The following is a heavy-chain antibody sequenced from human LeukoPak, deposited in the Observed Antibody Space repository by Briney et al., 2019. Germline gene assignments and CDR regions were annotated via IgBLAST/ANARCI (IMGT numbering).Heavy chain of an antibody. CDR1: GGSISSYY. V-gene: IGHV4-59*08. J-gene: IGHJ4*02. Sequence: SETLSLTCTASGGSISSYYWSWIRQPPGKGLEWVGYINYSGSTNYNPSLKSGGTISVETTTNKSSLKLTSMTAADAAVYYSARVEYYDISAYNYDFDYWGQGTLVTVSS. CDR2: INYSGST. CDR3: ARVEYYDISAYNYDFDY. D-gene: IGHD3-22*01.